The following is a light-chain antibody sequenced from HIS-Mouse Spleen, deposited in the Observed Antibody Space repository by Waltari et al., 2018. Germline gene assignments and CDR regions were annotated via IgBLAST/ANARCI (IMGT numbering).Light chain of an antibody. J-gene: IGLJ3*02. CDR1: SSNIGRNT. CDR2: SNN. V-gene: IGLV1-44*01. Sequence: QSVLTQPPSASGTPGQRVTIPCSGSSSNIGRNTVTWYQQLPGTAPKLLIYSNNQRPSGVPDRFSGSKSGTSASLAISGLQSEDEADYYCAAWDDSLNGPVFGGGTKLTVL. CDR3: AAWDDSLNGPV.